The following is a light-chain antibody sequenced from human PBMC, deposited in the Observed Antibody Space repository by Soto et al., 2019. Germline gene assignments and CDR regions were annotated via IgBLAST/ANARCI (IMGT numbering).Light chain of an antibody. CDR2: DAS. Sequence: EIVLTQSPATLSLSPGERATLSCRASQSVTTYLAWYQQKPGQAPRLLIYDASNRATGIPARFSGSGSGTAFTLTLSSLEPEDFAVYYCHQRTNWPLTFGGGTKVEIK. J-gene: IGKJ4*01. CDR3: HQRTNWPLT. V-gene: IGKV3-11*01. CDR1: QSVTTY.